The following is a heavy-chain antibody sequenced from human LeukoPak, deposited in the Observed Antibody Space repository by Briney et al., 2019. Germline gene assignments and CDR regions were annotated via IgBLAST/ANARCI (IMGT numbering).Heavy chain of an antibody. Sequence: SETLSLTCTVSGGYISSGSYYWSWSRQPAGKGLEWIGRIYTSGSTNYSPSLKSRVTISVDTSKNQFSLRLSSVTAADTAVYYCARGANNWFDPWGQGTLVTVSS. J-gene: IGHJ5*02. CDR3: ARGANNWFDP. CDR1: GGYISSGSYY. CDR2: IYTSGST. V-gene: IGHV4-61*02.